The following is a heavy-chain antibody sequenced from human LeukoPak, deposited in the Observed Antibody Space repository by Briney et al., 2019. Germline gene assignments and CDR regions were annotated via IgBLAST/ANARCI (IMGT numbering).Heavy chain of an antibody. CDR3: ARLTSGTHANFDY. D-gene: IGHD3-10*01. CDR2: IFYSGST. CDR1: GGSIPNYD. J-gene: IGHJ4*02. V-gene: IGHV4-59*08. Sequence: SETLSLTCTVSGGSIPNYDWSWIRQPPGKGLEWIGYIFYSGSTNYNPSLKSRVTVSIDASKNQFSLKLTSVTAADTAVYYCARLTSGTHANFDYWGQGTLVTVSS.